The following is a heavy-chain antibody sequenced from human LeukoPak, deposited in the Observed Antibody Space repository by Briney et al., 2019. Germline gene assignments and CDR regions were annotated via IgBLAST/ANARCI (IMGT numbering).Heavy chain of an antibody. D-gene: IGHD3-10*01. Sequence: ASVKVSCKASGYTFTSYGISWVRQAPGQGLEWMGWISAYNGNTNYAQKFQGRVTMTRDTSISTAYMELSRLRSDDTAVYYCARVGVLERPYNWFDPWGQGTLVTVSS. J-gene: IGHJ5*02. V-gene: IGHV1-18*01. CDR3: ARVGVLERPYNWFDP. CDR2: ISAYNGNT. CDR1: GYTFTSYG.